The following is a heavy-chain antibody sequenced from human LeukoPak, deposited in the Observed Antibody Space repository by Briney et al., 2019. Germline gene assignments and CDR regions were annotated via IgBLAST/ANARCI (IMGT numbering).Heavy chain of an antibody. CDR3: ARIGYGGNSEGIVSDD. D-gene: IGHD4-23*01. CDR2: INPSGGST. J-gene: IGHJ4*02. Sequence: ASVKVSCKASGYTFTSYYMHWVRQAPGQGLEWMGIINPSGGSTGYAQKFQGRVTMTRDTSTSTVYMELSSLRSEDTAVYYCARIGYGGNSEGIVSDDWGQGTLVTVSS. V-gene: IGHV1-46*01. CDR1: GYTFTSYY.